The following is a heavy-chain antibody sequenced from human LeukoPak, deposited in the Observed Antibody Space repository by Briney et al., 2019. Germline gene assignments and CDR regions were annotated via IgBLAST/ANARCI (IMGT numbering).Heavy chain of an antibody. D-gene: IGHD6-13*01. CDR1: GFTFSSYW. CDR2: IKQDGSEK. V-gene: IGHV3-7*01. Sequence: GGSLRLSCAASGFTFSSYWMSWVRQAPGKGLEWVANIKQDGSEKYYVDSVKGRFTISRDNDKNSLYLEMISLRAEDTAVYYCARDAGIAATYDYWGQGTLVTVSS. CDR3: ARDAGIAATYDY. J-gene: IGHJ4*02.